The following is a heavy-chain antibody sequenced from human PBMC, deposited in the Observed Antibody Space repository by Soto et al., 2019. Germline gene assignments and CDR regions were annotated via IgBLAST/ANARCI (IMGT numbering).Heavy chain of an antibody. V-gene: IGHV1-24*01. CDR3: ATSFPSRWYNWNARGNY. J-gene: IGHJ4*02. Sequence: ASVKVSCKVSGYTLTELSMHWVRQAPGKGLEWMGGFDPEDGETIYAQKFQGRVTMTEDTSTDTAYMELSRLRSEDTAVYYCATSFPSRWYNWNARGNYWGQGTLVTLDS. D-gene: IGHD1-20*01. CDR1: GYTLTELS. CDR2: FDPEDGET.